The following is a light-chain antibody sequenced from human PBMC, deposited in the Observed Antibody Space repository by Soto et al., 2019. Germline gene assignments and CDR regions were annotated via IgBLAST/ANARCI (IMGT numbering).Light chain of an antibody. CDR2: AAS. CDR1: QGISSY. J-gene: IGKJ1*01. Sequence: IQFTQSPSSLSASVGDSVTITCRASQGISSYLAWYQQKPGKAPKLLIYAASTLQSGVPSRFSGSESGTDFTLTISSLQPEDFATYYCHQLNSYPRTFGQGTKVDIK. V-gene: IGKV1-9*01. CDR3: HQLNSYPRT.